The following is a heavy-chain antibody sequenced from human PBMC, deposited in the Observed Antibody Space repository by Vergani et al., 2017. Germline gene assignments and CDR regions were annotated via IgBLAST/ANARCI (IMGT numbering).Heavy chain of an antibody. CDR3: ARDIGAGWFDP. CDR2: IYYSGST. J-gene: IGHJ5*02. CDR1: GDSISSFY. V-gene: IGHV4-59*06. Sequence: QVQLQESGPGLVKPSETLSLTCTVSGDSISSFYWSWIRQPPGKGLEWIGYIYYSGSTYYNPSLKSRVTISVDTSKNQFSLKLSSVTAADTAVYYCARDIGAGWFDPWGQGTLVTVSS. D-gene: IGHD3-16*02.